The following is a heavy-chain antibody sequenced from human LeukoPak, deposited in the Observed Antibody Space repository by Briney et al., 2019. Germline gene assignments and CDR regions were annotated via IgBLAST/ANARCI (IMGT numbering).Heavy chain of an antibody. CDR1: GFTFRIYN. CDR2: ITYDGSNK. J-gene: IGHJ4*02. D-gene: IGHD5-12*01. CDR3: ASNSGYEKGY. Sequence: GGSLRLSCAASGFTFRIYNMHWVRLAPGKGLEWVAVITYDGSNKYYSDSVRGRFTISRDNSKNTLYLQMNSLRAEDTAVYYCASNSGYEKGYWGQGTLATVSS. V-gene: IGHV3-30*03.